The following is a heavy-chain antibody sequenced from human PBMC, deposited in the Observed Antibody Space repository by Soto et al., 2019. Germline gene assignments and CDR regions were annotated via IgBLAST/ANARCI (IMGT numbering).Heavy chain of an antibody. CDR2: INAGNGNT. J-gene: IGHJ1*01. Sequence: ASVKVSCKASGYTFTSYAMHWVRQAPGQRLEWMGWINAGNGNTKYSQKFQGRVTITRDTSASTAYMELSSLRSEDTAVYYCATRVDYDILTGHDTEYFQHWGQGTLDTDSS. CDR1: GYTFTSYA. CDR3: ATRVDYDILTGHDTEYFQH. D-gene: IGHD3-9*01. V-gene: IGHV1-3*01.